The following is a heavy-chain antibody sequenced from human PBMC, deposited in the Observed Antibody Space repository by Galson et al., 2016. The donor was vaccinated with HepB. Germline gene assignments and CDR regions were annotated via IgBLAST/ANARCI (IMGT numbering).Heavy chain of an antibody. D-gene: IGHD3-22*01. CDR1: GYTFTTYY. CDR3: ARALTARTYYDSSGSYCLAY. Sequence: SVKVSCKASGYTFTTYYLHWVRQAPGQGLEWMAMINLSADSATYAPKFQGRVTVTRDTSTSTAYMELSSLTSEDTAVYCCARALTARTYYDSSGSYCLAYWGQGSLVTVSS. CDR2: INLSADSA. J-gene: IGHJ4*02. V-gene: IGHV1-46*03.